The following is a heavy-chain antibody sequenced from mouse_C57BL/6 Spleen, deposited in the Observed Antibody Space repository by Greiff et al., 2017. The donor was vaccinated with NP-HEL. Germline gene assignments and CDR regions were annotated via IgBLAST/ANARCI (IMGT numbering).Heavy chain of an antibody. CDR2: INPSNGGT. V-gene: IGHV1-53*01. CDR3: ARSAYYYGSSYHYAMDY. Sequence: QVQLQQPGTELVKPGASVKLSCKASGYTFTSYWMHWVKQRPGQGLEWIGNINPSNGGTNYNEKFKSKATLTVDKSSSTAYMQLSSLTSEDSAVYYCARSAYYYGSSYHYAMDYWGQGTSVTVSS. D-gene: IGHD1-1*01. CDR1: GYTFTSYW. J-gene: IGHJ4*01.